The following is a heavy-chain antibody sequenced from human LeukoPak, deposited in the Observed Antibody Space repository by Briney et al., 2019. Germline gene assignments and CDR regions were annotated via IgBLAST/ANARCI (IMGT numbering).Heavy chain of an antibody. J-gene: IGHJ5*02. D-gene: IGHD4-17*01. CDR1: GGSISSGSYY. V-gene: IGHV4-61*02. CDR3: ARDAGAVRIPYNWFDP. CDR2: IYTSGST. Sequence: SETLSLTCTVSGGSISSGSYYWSWIRQPAGKGLEWIGRIYTSGSTNYNPSLKSRVTISVDTSKNQFSLKLSSVTAADTAVYYCARDAGAVRIPYNWFDPWGQGTLVTVSS.